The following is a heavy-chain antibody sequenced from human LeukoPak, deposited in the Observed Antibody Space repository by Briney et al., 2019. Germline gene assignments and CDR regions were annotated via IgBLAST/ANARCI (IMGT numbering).Heavy chain of an antibody. D-gene: IGHD3-10*01. CDR1: GFTFDDYG. Sequence: GGSLRLSCAASGFTFDDYGMSWVRQAPGKGLEWVSGINWNGGSTGYADSVKGRFTISRDNAKNSLYLQMNSLRAEDTALYYCARDLGLELAGFFDYWGQGTLVTVSS. CDR2: INWNGGST. V-gene: IGHV3-20*04. CDR3: ARDLGLELAGFFDY. J-gene: IGHJ4*02.